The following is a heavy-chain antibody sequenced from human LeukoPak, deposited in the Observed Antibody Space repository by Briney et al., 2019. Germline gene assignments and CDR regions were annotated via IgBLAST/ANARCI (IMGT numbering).Heavy chain of an antibody. CDR3: ARGENGYYYYYMDV. CDR1: GYTFTSYG. D-gene: IGHD2-8*01. V-gene: IGHV1-18*01. CDR2: ISAYNGNT. Sequence: ASVKVSCKASGYTFTSYGINWVRQAPGQGLEWMGWISAYNGNTNYAQKLQGRVTMTTDTSTSTAYMELRSLRSDDTAVYYCARGENGYYYYYMDVWGKGTTVTVSS. J-gene: IGHJ6*03.